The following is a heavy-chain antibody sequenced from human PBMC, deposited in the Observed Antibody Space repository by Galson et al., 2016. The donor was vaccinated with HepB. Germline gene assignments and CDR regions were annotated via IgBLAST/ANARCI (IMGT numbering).Heavy chain of an antibody. D-gene: IGHD2/OR15-2a*01. Sequence: SLRLSCAASGFTVSSNYITWVRQAPGKGLEWVSAIYSGSTTYYADSVKGRFTISRHNSKNTLYLQMNSLRAEDTAVYYCARVSTLALYAFDIRGQGTLVAVSS. CDR3: ARVSTLALYAFDI. CDR2: IYSGSTT. CDR1: GFTVSSNY. V-gene: IGHV3-53*04. J-gene: IGHJ4*02.